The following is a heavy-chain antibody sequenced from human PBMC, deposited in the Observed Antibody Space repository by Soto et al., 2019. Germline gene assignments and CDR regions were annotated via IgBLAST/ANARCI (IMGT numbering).Heavy chain of an antibody. CDR1: GGSISSYY. CDR2: IYHSGST. J-gene: IGHJ4*02. D-gene: IGHD3-22*01. CDR3: ARVDIHYASGVYYSPLDF. V-gene: IGHV4-59*01. Sequence: SETLSLTCTVSGGSISSYYWSWIRQPPGKGLEWIGYIYHSGSTSYNSSLKTRVTISVDKSKNQFSLKLSSVTAADTAVYFCARVDIHYASGVYYSPLDFWGQGTLVTVSS.